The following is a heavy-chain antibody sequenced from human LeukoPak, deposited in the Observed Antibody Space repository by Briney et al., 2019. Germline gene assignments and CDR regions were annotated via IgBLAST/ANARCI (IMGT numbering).Heavy chain of an antibody. V-gene: IGHV3-30*02. Sequence: PGGSLRLSCATSGFTFGTYDMHWVRQAPGKGPEWVAHIRYDGLKKRYADSVRGRVTVSRDNSKNTLYLQMNSLRAEDTAVYYCAKDRETFSSYGYFDYWGQGTLVPVSS. CDR2: IRYDGLKK. D-gene: IGHD2-21*01. J-gene: IGHJ4*02. CDR3: AKDRETFSSYGYFDY. CDR1: GFTFGTYD.